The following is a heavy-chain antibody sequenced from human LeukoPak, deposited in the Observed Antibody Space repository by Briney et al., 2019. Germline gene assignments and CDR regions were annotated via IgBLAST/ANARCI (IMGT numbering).Heavy chain of an antibody. CDR2: ISAYNGNT. V-gene: IGHV1-18*01. J-gene: IGHJ5*02. CDR1: GGTFTSYG. Sequence: GASVKVSCKASGGTFTSYGISWVRQAPGKGLEWMGWISAYNGNTNYAQKLQGRVTMTTDTSTSTAYMELRSLRPDDTAVYYCARGCSSTSCLNWFDPWGQGTLVTVSS. D-gene: IGHD2-2*01. CDR3: ARGCSSTSCLNWFDP.